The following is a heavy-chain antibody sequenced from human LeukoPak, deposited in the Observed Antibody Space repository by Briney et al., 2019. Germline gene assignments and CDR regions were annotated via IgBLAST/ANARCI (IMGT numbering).Heavy chain of an antibody. V-gene: IGHV4-30-2*01. CDR2: IYHSGST. CDR1: GGSISSGGYS. J-gene: IGHJ4*02. D-gene: IGHD3-10*01. Sequence: SQTLSLTCAVSGGSISSGGYSRSWLRQPPGKGLEWIGYIYHSGSTYYNPSLKSRVTISVDRSKNQFSLKLSSVTAADTAVYYCARAGGGFDYWGQGTLVTVSS. CDR3: ARAGGGFDY.